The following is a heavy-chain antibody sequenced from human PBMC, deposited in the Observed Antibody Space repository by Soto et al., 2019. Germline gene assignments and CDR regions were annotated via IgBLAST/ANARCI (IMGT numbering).Heavy chain of an antibody. Sequence: GGSLRLSCAASGFTFSSYAMHWVRQAPGKGLEWVAVISYDGSNKYYADSVKGRFTISRDNSKNTLYLQMNSLRAEDTAVYYCARSGMIVVELGYWGQGTLVTVSS. J-gene: IGHJ4*02. V-gene: IGHV3-30-3*01. CDR2: ISYDGSNK. CDR3: ARSGMIVVELGY. CDR1: GFTFSSYA. D-gene: IGHD3-22*01.